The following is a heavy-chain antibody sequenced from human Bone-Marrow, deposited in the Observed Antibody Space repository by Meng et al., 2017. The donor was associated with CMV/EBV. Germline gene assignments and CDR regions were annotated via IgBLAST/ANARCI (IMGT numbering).Heavy chain of an antibody. D-gene: IGHD3-3*01. J-gene: IGHJ6*02. V-gene: IGHV4-59*12. CDR2: IYYSGST. CDR1: GGSFSGYY. CDR3: ARGTYYDFWSGYLRYGMDV. Sequence: GSLRLSCAVYGGSFSGYYWSWIRQPPGKGLEWIGYIYYSGSTNYNPSLKSRVTISVDTSKNQFSLKLSSVTAADTAVYYCARGTYYDFWSGYLRYGMDVWGQGTTVTVSS.